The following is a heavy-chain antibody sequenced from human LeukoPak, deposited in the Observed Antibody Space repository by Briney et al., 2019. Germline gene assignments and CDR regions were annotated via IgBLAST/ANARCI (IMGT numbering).Heavy chain of an antibody. Sequence: GGSLRLSCAASGFTFSSYAMSWVRQAPGKGLEWVSAISGSGGSTYYADSVKGRFTISRDNAKNTLYLQMNSLRAEDTAVYYCARDRGSGSFSPWGQGTLVTVSS. CDR2: ISGSGGST. J-gene: IGHJ4*02. V-gene: IGHV3-23*01. D-gene: IGHD3-10*01. CDR3: ARDRGSGSFSP. CDR1: GFTFSSYA.